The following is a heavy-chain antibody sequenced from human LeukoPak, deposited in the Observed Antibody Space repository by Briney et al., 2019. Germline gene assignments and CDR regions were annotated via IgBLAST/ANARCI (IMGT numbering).Heavy chain of an antibody. J-gene: IGHJ4*02. D-gene: IGHD3-9*01. Sequence: GASVKVSCKASGYTFTSYYMHWLRQAPGQGLEWMGIINPSGGSTSYAQKFQGRVTMTRDMSTSTVYMELSSLRSEDTAVYYCARGLSLTTVVRYFDWLLSGYWGQGTLVTVSS. CDR2: INPSGGST. CDR3: ARGLSLTTVVRYFDWLLSGY. V-gene: IGHV1-46*01. CDR1: GYTFTSYY.